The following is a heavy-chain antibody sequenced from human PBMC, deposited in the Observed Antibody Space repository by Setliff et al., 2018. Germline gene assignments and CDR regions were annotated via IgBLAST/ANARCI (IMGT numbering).Heavy chain of an antibody. CDR3: ARVVLRVYNWFDP. D-gene: IGHD2-2*01. CDR1: GGSISSHY. Sequence: SETLSLTCTVSGGSISSHYWSWIRQPPGKGLEWIGSIYYSGSTNYNPSLKSRVTISVDTSKNQFSLKLNSVTAADTAVYYCARVVLRVYNWFDPWGQGTLVTVSS. CDR2: IYYSGST. V-gene: IGHV4-59*11. J-gene: IGHJ5*02.